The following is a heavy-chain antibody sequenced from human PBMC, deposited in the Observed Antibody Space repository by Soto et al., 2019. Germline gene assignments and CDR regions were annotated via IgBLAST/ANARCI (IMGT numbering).Heavy chain of an antibody. D-gene: IGHD6-19*01. CDR2: INAGNGNT. Sequence: QVQLVQSGAEAKKPGASVKVSCKASGYTFTSYAMHWVRQAPGQRLEWMGWINAGNGNTKYSQKFQGRVTITRDTSASTAYMELSSLRSEDTAVYYCARAIIAVAGTGFDYWGQGTLVTVSS. V-gene: IGHV1-3*01. J-gene: IGHJ4*02. CDR3: ARAIIAVAGTGFDY. CDR1: GYTFTSYA.